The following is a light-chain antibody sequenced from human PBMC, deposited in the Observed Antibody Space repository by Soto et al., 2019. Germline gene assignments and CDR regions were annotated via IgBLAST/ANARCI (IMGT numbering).Light chain of an antibody. CDR2: GNS. J-gene: IGLJ2*01. V-gene: IGLV1-40*01. Sequence: QSVLTQPPSVSGAPGQRVTISCTGSSSNIGAGYDVHWYQQLPGTAPKLLIYGNSNRPSGVPDRFSGSKSGTSASLAITGLQAEDEADYYCQSYDSSLSGLRVVFGGGTQLTVL. CDR3: QSYDSSLSGLRVV. CDR1: SSNIGAGYD.